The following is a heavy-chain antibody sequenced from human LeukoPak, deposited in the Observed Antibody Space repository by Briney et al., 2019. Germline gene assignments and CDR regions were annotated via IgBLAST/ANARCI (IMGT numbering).Heavy chain of an antibody. CDR2: ISSSSSYI. J-gene: IGHJ4*02. V-gene: IGHV3-21*01. CDR3: ARGHSYGDMPGY. D-gene: IGHD5-18*01. CDR1: GFTFSSYS. Sequence: GGSLRLSCAASGFTFSSYSMNWVRQAPGKGLEWVSSISSSSSYIYYADSVKGRFTISRDNAKNSLYLQMNSLRAEDTAVYYCARGHSYGDMPGYWGQGTLVTVSS.